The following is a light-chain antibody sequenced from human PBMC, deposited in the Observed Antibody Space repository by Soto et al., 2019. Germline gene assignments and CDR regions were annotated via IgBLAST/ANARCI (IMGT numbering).Light chain of an antibody. V-gene: IGLV2-23*02. CDR3: CSYEGSSTFLYV. CDR2: EVS. Sequence: QSVLTQPASVSGSPGQSITISCTGTSSDVGSYNLVSWYQQHPGKAPKLMIYEVSKRPSGVSNRFSGSKSGNTASLTISGLQAEDEADYYCCSYEGSSTFLYVFRTGNKVTGL. CDR1: SSDVGSYNL. J-gene: IGLJ1*01.